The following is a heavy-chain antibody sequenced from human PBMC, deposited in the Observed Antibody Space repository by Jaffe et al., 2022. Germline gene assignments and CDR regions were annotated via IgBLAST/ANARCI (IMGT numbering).Heavy chain of an antibody. CDR2: IYYSGST. D-gene: IGHD2-15*01. V-gene: IGHV4-39*01. J-gene: IGHJ6*03. CDR3: ASVVAATQFYYYYYMDV. CDR1: GGSISSSSYY. Sequence: QLQLQESGPGLVKPSETLSLTCTVSGGSISSSSYYWGWIRQPPGKGLEWIGSIYYSGSTYYNPSLKSRVTISVDTSKNQFSLKLSSVTAADTAVYYCASVVAATQFYYYYYMDVWGKGTTVTVSS.